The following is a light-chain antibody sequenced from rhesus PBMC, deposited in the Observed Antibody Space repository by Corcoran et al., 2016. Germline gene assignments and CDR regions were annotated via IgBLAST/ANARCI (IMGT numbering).Light chain of an antibody. J-gene: IGKJ2*01. CDR1: QGITND. CDR2: EAS. Sequence: DIQMTQSPSSLSASVGDRVTITCRASQGITNDLAWYQQKPGETPKLLIYEASSLQSGIPSRFSGRGSGTDCTLTISSLQPEDFATYYCQHYYSTPYSFGQGTKVEIK. CDR3: QHYYSTPYS. V-gene: IGKV1-25*01.